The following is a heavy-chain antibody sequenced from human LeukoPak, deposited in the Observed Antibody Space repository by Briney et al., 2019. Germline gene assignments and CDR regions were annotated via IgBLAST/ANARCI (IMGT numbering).Heavy chain of an antibody. CDR1: GYTFTSYD. CDR2: MNPNSGNT. J-gene: IGHJ4*02. V-gene: IGHV1-8*03. D-gene: IGHD6-19*01. CDR3: ARVSDSGWSTGYYFDY. Sequence: ASVKVSCKASGYTFTSYDINWVRQATGQGLEWMGWMNPNSGNTGYAQKFQGRVTITRNTSISTDYMELSSLRSEDTAVYYCARVSDSGWSTGYYFDYWGQGTLVTVSS.